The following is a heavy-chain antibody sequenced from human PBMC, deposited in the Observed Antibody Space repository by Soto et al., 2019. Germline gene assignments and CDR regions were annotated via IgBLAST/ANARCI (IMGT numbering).Heavy chain of an antibody. CDR3: TTDLYCSSTSCIGMDV. J-gene: IGHJ6*02. Sequence: LRLSCAASGFTFSNAWMSWVRQAPGKGLEWVGRIKSKTDGGTTDYAAPVKGRFTISRDDSKNTLYLQMNSLKTEDTAVYYCTTDLYCSSTSCIGMDVWRQGTTVTVSS. CDR1: GFTFSNAW. CDR2: IKSKTDGGTT. V-gene: IGHV3-15*01. D-gene: IGHD2-2*01.